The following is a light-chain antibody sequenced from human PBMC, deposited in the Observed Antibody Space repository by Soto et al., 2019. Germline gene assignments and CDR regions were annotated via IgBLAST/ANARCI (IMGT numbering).Light chain of an antibody. Sequence: GDGFTMTCRASQSVGSWLAWYQQKPGKAPKLMIYKASSLESGVPSRFSGSGFGTKFTLTISSLQPDDFATYYCQQYESSSTFGPGTKVDIK. CDR2: KAS. J-gene: IGKJ1*01. V-gene: IGKV1-5*03. CDR1: QSVGSW. CDR3: QQYESSST.